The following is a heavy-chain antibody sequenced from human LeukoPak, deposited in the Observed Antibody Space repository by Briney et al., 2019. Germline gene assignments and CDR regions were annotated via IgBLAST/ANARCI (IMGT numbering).Heavy chain of an antibody. CDR1: GGSICSYY. CDR2: IYYSGST. D-gene: IGHD2-15*01. J-gene: IGHJ1*01. CDR3: ARGVVVVPFFQH. V-gene: IGHV4-59*01. Sequence: SETLSLTCTVSGGSICSYYWSWIRQPPGKGLEWIGYIYYSGSTNYNPSLKSRVTISVDTSKNQFSLKLSSVTAADTAVYYCARGVVVVPFFQHWGQGTLVTVSS.